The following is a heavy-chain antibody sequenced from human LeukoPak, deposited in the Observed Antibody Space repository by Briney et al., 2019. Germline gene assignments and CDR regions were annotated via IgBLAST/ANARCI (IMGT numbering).Heavy chain of an antibody. J-gene: IGHJ4*02. CDR2: INPNSGGT. CDR1: GYTFTGYY. Sequence: ASVKVSCKASGYTFTGYYMHWVRQAPGQGLEWMGWINPNSGGTNYAQKFQGRVTMTRDTSISTAYMELSRLRSDDTAVYYCARGPWGGYDFLTGLPYWYFDYGGQGTLVTVSS. V-gene: IGHV1-2*02. D-gene: IGHD3-9*01. CDR3: ARGPWGGYDFLTGLPYWYFDY.